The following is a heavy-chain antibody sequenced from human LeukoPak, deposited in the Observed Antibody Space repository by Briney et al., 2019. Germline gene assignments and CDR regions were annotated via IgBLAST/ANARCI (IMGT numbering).Heavy chain of an antibody. V-gene: IGHV4-59*01. J-gene: IGHJ6*02. CDR1: GGSISSYY. D-gene: IGHD4-17*01. CDR2: NYYSGST. Sequence: SETLSLTCTVSGGSISSYYWSWIRQPPGKGLEWIWDNYYSGSTNYNPSLKSRVTISVDTSKNQFSLKLSSVTAADTAVYYCARSLRGNGMDVWGQGTTVTVS. CDR3: ARSLRGNGMDV.